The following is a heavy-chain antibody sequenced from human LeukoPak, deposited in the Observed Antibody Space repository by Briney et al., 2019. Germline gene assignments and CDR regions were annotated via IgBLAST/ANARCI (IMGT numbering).Heavy chain of an antibody. V-gene: IGHV3-23*01. Sequence: EGSLRLSCAASGFTFSTNVMSWVRQAPGKGLEWVSGLSGTGYSTYHADSVKGRFTISRDNSKNTVYLQTNSLRAEDTAVYYCAKDREDGYGLNYFDHWGQGTLVTVSS. J-gene: IGHJ4*02. D-gene: IGHD5-24*01. CDR3: AKDREDGYGLNYFDH. CDR2: LSGTGYST. CDR1: GFTFSTNV.